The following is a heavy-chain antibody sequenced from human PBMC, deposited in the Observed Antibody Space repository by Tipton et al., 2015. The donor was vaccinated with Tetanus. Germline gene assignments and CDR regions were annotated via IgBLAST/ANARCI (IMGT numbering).Heavy chain of an antibody. J-gene: IGHJ6*02. CDR2: LSFDGTNE. CDR3: AKKGAQLRSPNHYSYDVRGV. V-gene: IGHV3-30*18. D-gene: IGHD6-13*01. CDR1: GFTFSDYG. Sequence: SLRLSCAASGFTFSDYGMHWVRQAPGKGLEWVAVLSFDGTNEDYADSVKGRFTISRDNSKNTLFLKMNSLRPEDAAVYYCAKKGAQLRSPNHYSYDVRGVWGQGPTVSVPS.